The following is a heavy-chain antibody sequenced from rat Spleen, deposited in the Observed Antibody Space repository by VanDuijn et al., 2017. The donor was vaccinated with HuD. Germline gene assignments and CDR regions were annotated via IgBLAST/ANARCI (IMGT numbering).Heavy chain of an antibody. V-gene: IGHV4-2*01. CDR3: VREAFGVDY. D-gene: IGHD4-3*01. CDR2: ISKDSRTI. CDR1: GFNFYDYW. J-gene: IGHJ2*01. Sequence: EVKLVESGGGLVQPGGSLRLSCAASGFNFYDYWMGWVRQAPGRGLEWIAEISKDSRTIKYTPSLRDKLTISRDNAQNTLYLQMTKLGSEDTAIYYCVREAFGVDYWGQGVMVTVSS.